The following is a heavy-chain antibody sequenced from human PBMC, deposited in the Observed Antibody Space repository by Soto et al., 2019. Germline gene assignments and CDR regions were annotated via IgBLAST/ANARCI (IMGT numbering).Heavy chain of an antibody. D-gene: IGHD5-18*01. CDR3: AKDRRDGYTTCSRCYGVDV. CDR2: ISHDGTKT. V-gene: IGHV3-30*18. CDR1: GFNFGAYG. J-gene: IGHJ6*02. Sequence: QVQLVESGGGVVQPGTSLRLACEASGFNFGAYGMHWVRQAPGKGLEWVAVISHDGTKTYYSDSVKGRFTISRDNSKNVLYVQMVSLRPEDTAVYSCAKDRRDGYTTCSRCYGVDVWGQGTTVTVSS.